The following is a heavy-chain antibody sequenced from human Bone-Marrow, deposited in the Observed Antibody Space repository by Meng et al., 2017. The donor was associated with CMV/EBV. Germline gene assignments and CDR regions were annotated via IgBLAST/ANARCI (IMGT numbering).Heavy chain of an antibody. D-gene: IGHD2-2*01. V-gene: IGHV3-30*04. CDR2: ISFDGRIK. Sequence: GESLKISCEASGFTFTNYAMHWVRQAPGKGPEWVTNISFDGRIKYYADSVRGRLTISRDNSKNTLYLQMDNLRPANTAVYYCARFPITYHPAGLDWWGQGTLVTVSS. CDR1: GFTFTNYA. J-gene: IGHJ4*02. CDR3: ARFPITYHPAGLDW.